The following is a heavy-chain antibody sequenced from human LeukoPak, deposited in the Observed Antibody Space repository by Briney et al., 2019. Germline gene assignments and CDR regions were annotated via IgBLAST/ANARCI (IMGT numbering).Heavy chain of an antibody. CDR1: GFTFSNYA. D-gene: IGHD6-13*01. CDR2: ISGGGNNV. CDR3: AKDVVAAAGFYFDY. Sequence: GGSLRLSCAASGFTFSNYALSWVRQAPGKGLEWVASISGGGNNVYYAGSAEGRFTISRDNSQHTLYLQMTSLRAEDTAVYFCAKDVVAAAGFYFDYWGQGTLVTVSS. V-gene: IGHV3-23*01. J-gene: IGHJ4*02.